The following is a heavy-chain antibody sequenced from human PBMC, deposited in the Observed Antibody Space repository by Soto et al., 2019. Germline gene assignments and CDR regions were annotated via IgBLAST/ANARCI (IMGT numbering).Heavy chain of an antibody. V-gene: IGHV1-8*01. CDR2: MNPNSGNT. CDR1: GYTFTSYD. D-gene: IGHD2-15*01. Sequence: ASVKVSCKASGYTFTSYDINWVRQATGQGLEWMGWMNPNSGNTGYAQKFQGRVTMTRNTSISTAYMELSSLRSEDTAVYYCARGSRYCSGGSCCSKNGYYYYMDVWGKGTTVTVSS. CDR3: ARGSRYCSGGSCCSKNGYYYYMDV. J-gene: IGHJ6*03.